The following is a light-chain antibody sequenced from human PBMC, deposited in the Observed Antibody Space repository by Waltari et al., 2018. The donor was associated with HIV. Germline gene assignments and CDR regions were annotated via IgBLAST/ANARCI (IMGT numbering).Light chain of an antibody. J-gene: IGKJ1*01. V-gene: IGKV3-15*01. CDR2: GAS. Sequence: EVVMTQSPATLSVSPGERATLSCRASQSVSSNLAWYQQKPDQAPRLLIYGASTRASGIPARFSGSGSGTEFTLTISSLQSEDFAVYYCHQYDNWPPWTFGQGTKVEIK. CDR3: HQYDNWPPWT. CDR1: QSVSSN.